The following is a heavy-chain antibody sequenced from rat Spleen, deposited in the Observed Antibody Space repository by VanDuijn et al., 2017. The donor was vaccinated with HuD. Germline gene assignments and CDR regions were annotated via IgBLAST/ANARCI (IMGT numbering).Heavy chain of an antibody. Sequence: EVQLVESGGGLVQPGRSLRLSCVASGFTFNKHWMTWIRQAPGQGLEWVASITDTGGNTFYPDSVKGRFTISRDNAKSTLFLQVNSLRSEDTATYFCTRVTYGGYKAPYWYFDFWGPGTMVTVSS. CDR2: ITDTGGNT. CDR1: GFTFNKHW. J-gene: IGHJ1*01. D-gene: IGHD1-11*01. CDR3: TRVTYGGYKAPYWYFDF. V-gene: IGHV5-31*01.